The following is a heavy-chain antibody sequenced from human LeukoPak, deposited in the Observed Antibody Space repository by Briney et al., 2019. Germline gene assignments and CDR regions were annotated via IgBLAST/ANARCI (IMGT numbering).Heavy chain of an antibody. D-gene: IGHD6-19*01. CDR3: ARDGKQWLSEIDAFDI. Sequence: RGSLRLSCAASGFTFSSYEMNWVRQAPGKGLEWVSYISSSGSTIYYADSVKGRFTISRDNAKNSQYLQMNSLRAEDTAVYYCARDGKQWLSEIDAFDIWGQGTMVTVSS. V-gene: IGHV3-48*03. CDR1: GFTFSSYE. CDR2: ISSSGSTI. J-gene: IGHJ3*02.